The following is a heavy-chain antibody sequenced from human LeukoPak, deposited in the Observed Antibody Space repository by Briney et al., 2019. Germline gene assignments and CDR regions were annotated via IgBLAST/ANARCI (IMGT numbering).Heavy chain of an antibody. J-gene: IGHJ4*02. V-gene: IGHV3-48*04. CDR1: GFIFSNYG. D-gene: IGHD3-22*01. CDR2: ISSSSAI. Sequence: GGSLRLSCAASGFIFSNYGMNWVRQAPGKGLEWVSYISSSSAIYYADSVKGRFTISRDNAKNSLYLQMNSLRAEDTALYYCARDGLYYYDSNFDYWGQGTLVTVSS. CDR3: ARDGLYYYDSNFDY.